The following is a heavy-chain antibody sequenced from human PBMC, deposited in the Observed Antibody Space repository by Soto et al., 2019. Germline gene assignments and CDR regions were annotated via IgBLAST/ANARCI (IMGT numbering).Heavy chain of an antibody. CDR2: INPSGGST. D-gene: IGHD3-9*01. Sequence: ASVKVSCKASGYTFTSYYMHWVRQAPGQGLEWMRIINPSGGSTSYAQKFQGRVTMTRDTSTSTVYMELSSLRSEDTAVYYCARSIAPHRGYFDWTYYYYMDVWGKGTTVTVSS. J-gene: IGHJ6*03. CDR3: ARSIAPHRGYFDWTYYYYMDV. V-gene: IGHV1-46*03. CDR1: GYTFTSYY.